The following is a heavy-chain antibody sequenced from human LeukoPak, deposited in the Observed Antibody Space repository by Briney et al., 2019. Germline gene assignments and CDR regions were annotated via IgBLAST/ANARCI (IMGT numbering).Heavy chain of an antibody. CDR2: IISSSRTI. Sequence: GGSLRLSCAASGFTFSRYSMSWVRQAPGKVLEWVSYIISSSRTIYDADSVKGRFTISRDNAKSSLYLQMNSLRAEDTAVYYCARDPLNYYYGSGSYYQACYFDYWGQGTLVTVSS. D-gene: IGHD3-10*01. CDR3: ARDPLNYYYGSGSYYQACYFDY. CDR1: GFTFSRYS. V-gene: IGHV3-48*01. J-gene: IGHJ4*02.